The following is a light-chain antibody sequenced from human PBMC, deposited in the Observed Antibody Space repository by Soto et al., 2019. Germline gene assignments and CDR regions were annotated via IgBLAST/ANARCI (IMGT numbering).Light chain of an antibody. J-gene: IGLJ2*01. CDR2: GNS. CDR3: QSYDSSLSGVV. V-gene: IGLV1-40*01. Sequence: QSVLTQPPSVSGAPGQRGTISCTGSSSNIGAGYDVHWYQQLPGTAPKLLFYGNSNRPSGVPDRFSGSKSGTSASLAITGLQAEDEADYYCQSYDSSLSGVVFGGGTKLTVL. CDR1: SSNIGAGYD.